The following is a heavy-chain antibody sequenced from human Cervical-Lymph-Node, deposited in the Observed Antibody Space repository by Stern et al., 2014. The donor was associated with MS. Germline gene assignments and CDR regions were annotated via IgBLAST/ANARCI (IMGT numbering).Heavy chain of an antibody. Sequence: VQLLQPGAEVKKPGDSLKISCKASGYSFTSYWIGWVRQMPGKGLEWMGIIYPGDSDTRYSPSFQGQVTISADRSISTAYLQWSSLKASDTAMYYCVRQAPEQTLDYWGQGTLVTVSS. J-gene: IGHJ4*02. CDR3: VRQAPEQTLDY. CDR2: IYPGDSDT. D-gene: IGHD1/OR15-1a*01. V-gene: IGHV5-51*01. CDR1: GYSFTSYW.